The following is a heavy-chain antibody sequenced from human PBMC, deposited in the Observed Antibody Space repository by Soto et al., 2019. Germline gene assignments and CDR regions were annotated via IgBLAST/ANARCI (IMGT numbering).Heavy chain of an antibody. V-gene: IGHV3-23*01. CDR1: GFTFSSYA. Sequence: EVQLLESGGGLVQPGGSLRLSCAASGFTFSSYAMSWVRQAPGKGLEWVSAISGSGGSTYYADSVKGRFTISRDNSKNTLYLQMNSLRAEDTAVYYCAKGLVRGVYGPYYYYYYGMDVWGQGTTVTVSS. CDR3: AKGLVRGVYGPYYYYYYGMDV. CDR2: ISGSGGST. D-gene: IGHD3-10*02. J-gene: IGHJ6*02.